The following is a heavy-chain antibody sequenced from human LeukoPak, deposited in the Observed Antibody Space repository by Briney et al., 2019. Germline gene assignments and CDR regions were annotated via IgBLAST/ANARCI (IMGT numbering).Heavy chain of an antibody. J-gene: IGHJ4*02. CDR1: GSTFSDYY. V-gene: IGHV3-11*03. CDR2: ISSSSSYT. D-gene: IGHD3-22*01. Sequence: GRSLRLSCAASGSTFSDYYMSWIRQAPGKGLEWVSHISSSSSYTNYADSVKGRFTISRDNAKNSLYLQMNILRAEDTAVYYCARVYYDSSGYYYTFDYWGQGTLVTVPS. CDR3: ARVYYDSSGYYYTFDY.